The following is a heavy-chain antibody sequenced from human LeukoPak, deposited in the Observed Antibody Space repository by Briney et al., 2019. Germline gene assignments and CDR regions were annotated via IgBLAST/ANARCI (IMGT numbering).Heavy chain of an antibody. CDR2: IIPILGIA. CDR1: GGTFSSYA. J-gene: IGHJ6*02. CDR3: ARASSYSSSWAGYYYYGMDV. V-gene: IGHV1-69*04. Sequence: ASVKVSCKASGGTFSSYAISWVRQAPGQGLEWMGRIIPILGIANYAQKFQGRATITADKSTSTAYMELSSLRSEDTAVYYCARASSYSSSWAGYYYYGMDVWGQGTTVTVSS. D-gene: IGHD6-13*01.